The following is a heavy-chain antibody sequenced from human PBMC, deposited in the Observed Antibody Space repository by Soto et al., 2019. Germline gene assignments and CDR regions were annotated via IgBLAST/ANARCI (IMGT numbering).Heavy chain of an antibody. CDR3: AGLGYSSGWSTH. CDR2: INHSGST. V-gene: IGHV4-34*01. J-gene: IGHJ4*02. CDR1: GGSFSGYY. Sequence: QVQLQQWGAGLLKPSETLSLTCAVYGGSFSGYYWSWIRQPPGKGLEWIGEINHSGSTNYNPSLNSRVTISVDTSKNQFSLKLSSVTAADTVVYYCAGLGYSSGWSTHWGQGTLVTVSS. D-gene: IGHD6-19*01.